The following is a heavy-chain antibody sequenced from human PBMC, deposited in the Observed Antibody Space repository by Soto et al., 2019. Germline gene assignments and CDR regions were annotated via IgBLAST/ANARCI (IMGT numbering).Heavy chain of an antibody. D-gene: IGHD4-17*01. CDR3: ARAGQYRTVTTGQDY. Sequence: SVKVSCKASGGTFSSYAISWVRQAPGQGLEWMGGIIPIFGTANYAQKFQGRVTITADESTSTAYMELSSLRSEDTAVYYCARAGQYRTVTTGQDYWGQGTLVTVSS. J-gene: IGHJ4*02. CDR1: GGTFSSYA. CDR2: IIPIFGTA. V-gene: IGHV1-69*13.